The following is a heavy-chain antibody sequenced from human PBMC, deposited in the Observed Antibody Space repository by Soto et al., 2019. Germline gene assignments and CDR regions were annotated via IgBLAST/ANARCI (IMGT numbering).Heavy chain of an antibody. D-gene: IGHD3-9*01. CDR2: IYYSGST. CDR3: AIHRIYYDFLTHTSLGSGHHMDV. V-gene: IGHV4-39*01. Sequence: PSETLSLTCTVSGGSISSSSYYWGWIRQPPGKGLEWIGSIYYSGSTYYNPSLKSRVTISVDTSKNQFSLKLSSVTAADTAVYYCAIHRIYYDFLTHTSLGSGHHMDVWGQGTTVTVSS. CDR1: GGSISSSSYY. J-gene: IGHJ6*02.